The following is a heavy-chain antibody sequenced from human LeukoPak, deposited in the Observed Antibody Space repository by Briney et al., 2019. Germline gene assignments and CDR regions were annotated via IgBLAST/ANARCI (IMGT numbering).Heavy chain of an antibody. J-gene: IGHJ4*02. V-gene: IGHV4-34*01. CDR1: GGSFSGYY. CDR3: ASGYAHGY. CDR2: IDHSGST. Sequence: PSETLSLTCAVYGGSFSGYYWSWIRQPPGKGLEWIGEIDHSGSTNYDPSLKSRVTISVDTSKNQFSLKLSSVTAADTAVYYCASGYAHGYWGQGTLVTVSS.